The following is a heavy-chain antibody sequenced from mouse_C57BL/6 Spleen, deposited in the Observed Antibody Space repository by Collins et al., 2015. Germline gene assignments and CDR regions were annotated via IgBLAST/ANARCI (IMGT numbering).Heavy chain of an antibody. CDR3: ARSGLSRAYYSNSWFAY. CDR1: GYTFTSYW. D-gene: IGHD2-5*01. CDR2: IYPGSGST. J-gene: IGHJ3*01. Sequence: QVQLQQPGAELVKPGASVKMSCKASGYTFTSYWITWVKQRPGQGLEWIGDIYPGSGSTNYNEKFKSKATLTVDTSSSTAYMQLSSLTSEDSAVYYCARSGLSRAYYSNSWFAYWGQGTLVTVSA. V-gene: IGHV1-55*01.